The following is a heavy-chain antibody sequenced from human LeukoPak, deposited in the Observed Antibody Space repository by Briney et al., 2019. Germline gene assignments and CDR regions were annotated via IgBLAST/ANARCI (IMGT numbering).Heavy chain of an antibody. D-gene: IGHD2-2*01. CDR3: ARLPTSDYYYYGMDV. J-gene: IGHJ6*02. Sequence: SETLSLTCTVSGGSISSYYWSWIRQPPGKGLEWIGYIYYSGSTNYNPSLKSRVTISVDTSKNQLSLKLSSVTAADTAVYYCARLPTSDYYYYGMDVWGQGTTVTVSS. CDR1: GGSISSYY. V-gene: IGHV4-59*08. CDR2: IYYSGST.